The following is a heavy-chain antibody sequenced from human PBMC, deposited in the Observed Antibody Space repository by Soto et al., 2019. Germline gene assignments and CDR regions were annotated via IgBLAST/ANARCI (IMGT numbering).Heavy chain of an antibody. CDR3: TRRRFGVGGVTTMEV. CDR1: GGSIGGSNYF. CDR2: IYSSGST. Sequence: SETLSLTCTGSGGSIGGSNYFWGWIRQAPGTGLEWLGTIYSSGSTYYNPSLKSRITMSLGTSKNQLSLNLGSVTAADTAVYSCTRRRFGVGGVTTMEVCGPRTTV. V-gene: IGHV4-39*01. D-gene: IGHD3-16*01. J-gene: IGHJ6*01.